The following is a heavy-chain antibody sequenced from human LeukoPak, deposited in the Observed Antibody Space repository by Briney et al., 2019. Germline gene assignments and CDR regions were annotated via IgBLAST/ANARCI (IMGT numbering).Heavy chain of an antibody. CDR3: ARNDASGSYYNVAFDI. D-gene: IGHD3-10*01. CDR2: ICYSGST. J-gene: IGHJ3*02. Sequence: SESLSLTCTVSGGSISNYYWSWIRRPPGKGLEWIGYICYSGSTNYNPSLKSRVTISVDTSKNQSSLKLSSVTAADTAVYYCARNDASGSYYNVAFDIWGQGTMVTVSS. V-gene: IGHV4-59*01. CDR1: GGSISNYY.